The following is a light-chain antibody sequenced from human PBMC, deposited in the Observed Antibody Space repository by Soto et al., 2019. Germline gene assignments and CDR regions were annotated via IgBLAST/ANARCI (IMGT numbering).Light chain of an antibody. Sequence: EIVMTQSPATLSVSPGERATLSCRASQSVSSNLAWYQQKPGQAPRLLIYGASTRATGIPARFSGSGSVPEFTLTISSLQSEDFAVYYCQQYNNWPLYTFGQGTKLEIK. CDR2: GAS. J-gene: IGKJ2*01. V-gene: IGKV3-15*01. CDR3: QQYNNWPLYT. CDR1: QSVSSN.